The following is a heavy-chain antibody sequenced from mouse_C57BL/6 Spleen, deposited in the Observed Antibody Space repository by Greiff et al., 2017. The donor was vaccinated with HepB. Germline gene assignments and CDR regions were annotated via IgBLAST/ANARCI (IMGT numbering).Heavy chain of an antibody. CDR3: ARFSYYYGSSYSLFDY. CDR2: IYPGSGST. D-gene: IGHD1-1*01. CDR1: GYTFTSYW. J-gene: IGHJ2*01. V-gene: IGHV1-55*01. Sequence: VQLQQPGAELVKPGASVKMSCKASGYTFTSYWITWVKQRPGQGLEWIGDIYPGSGSTNYNEKFKSKATLTVDTSSSTAYMQLSSLTSEDSAVYYCARFSYYYGSSYSLFDYWGQGTTLTVSS.